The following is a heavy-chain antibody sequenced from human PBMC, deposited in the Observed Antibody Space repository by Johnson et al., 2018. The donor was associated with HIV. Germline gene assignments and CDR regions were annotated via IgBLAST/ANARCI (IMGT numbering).Heavy chain of an antibody. CDR3: ARGSIAAHDAFDI. CDR1: GFTVSSNY. Sequence: VQLVESGGGLIQPGGSLRLSCAASGFTVSSNYMSWVRQAPGKGLEWVSVIYSGGSTYYADSVKGRFTISRDNSKNTLYIQMNSLRAEDTAVYYCARGSIAAHDAFDIWGQGTMVTVSS. V-gene: IGHV3-53*01. J-gene: IGHJ3*02. D-gene: IGHD6-6*01. CDR2: IYSGGST.